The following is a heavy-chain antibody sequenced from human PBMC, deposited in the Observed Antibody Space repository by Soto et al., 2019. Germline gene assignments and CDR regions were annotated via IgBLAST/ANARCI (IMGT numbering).Heavy chain of an antibody. Sequence: GGSLRLSCAASGFAFNIYAMSWVRQAPGKGLEWVASISGSGSSTYSADSVKGRFTISRDNSKIMVYLQMNNLRAEDTATYYCAKCDGDYRYYYYGMDVWGQGTTVTVSS. V-gene: IGHV3-23*01. CDR2: ISGSGSST. CDR1: GFAFNIYA. J-gene: IGHJ6*02. D-gene: IGHD4-17*01. CDR3: AKCDGDYRYYYYGMDV.